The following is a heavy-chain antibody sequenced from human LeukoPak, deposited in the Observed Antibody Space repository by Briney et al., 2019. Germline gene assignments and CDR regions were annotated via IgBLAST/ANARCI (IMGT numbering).Heavy chain of an antibody. J-gene: IGHJ6*04. CDR3: ARGRDSSGWRPSDFYYYGMDV. V-gene: IGHV4-34*01. Sequence: SETLSLTCAVYGGSFSGYYLSWLRQPTGKALEWIGEINHSGSTNYNPSLKSRVTISVDTSKNQFSLKLSSVTAADTAVYYCARGRDSSGWRPSDFYYYGMDVWGKGTTVTVSS. D-gene: IGHD6-19*01. CDR1: GGSFSGYY. CDR2: INHSGST.